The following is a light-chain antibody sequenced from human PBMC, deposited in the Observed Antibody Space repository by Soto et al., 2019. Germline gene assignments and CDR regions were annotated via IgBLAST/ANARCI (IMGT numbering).Light chain of an antibody. CDR1: SSDVCGYNY. Sequence: QSALTQPPSASGSPGQSVTISCTGTSSDVCGYNYVSWYQQHPGKAPKIMIYEVSKRPSGVPDRFSGSKSGNTASLTVSGLQAEDEADYYCSSYAGSNNVVFGGGTKLTVL. CDR2: EVS. CDR3: SSYAGSNNVV. J-gene: IGLJ2*01. V-gene: IGLV2-8*01.